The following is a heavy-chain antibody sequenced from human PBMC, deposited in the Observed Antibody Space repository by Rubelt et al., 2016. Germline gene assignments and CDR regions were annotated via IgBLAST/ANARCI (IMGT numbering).Heavy chain of an antibody. Sequence: QVQLQESGPGLVKPSETLSLTRTVSGGSITTYYWSWIRQPPGKGLEWIGYISYTGSTKYSPSLKSRVAISVDTSKNQFSLRLGSVTAADTAGYFGARDSAGFDYWGQGTLVTVSS. D-gene: IGHD6-13*01. CDR2: ISYTGST. CDR1: GGSITTYY. CDR3: ARDSAGFDY. J-gene: IGHJ4*02. V-gene: IGHV4-59*01.